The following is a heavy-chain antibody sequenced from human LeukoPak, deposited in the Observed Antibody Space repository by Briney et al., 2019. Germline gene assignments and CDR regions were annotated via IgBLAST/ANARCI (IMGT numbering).Heavy chain of an antibody. CDR3: ATDRHGSWIQAR. D-gene: IGHD5-18*01. Sequence: GGSLRLSCAASGFTFSSYAMSWVRQAPGKGLEWVSAISGSGGSTYYADSVKGRFTISRDNSKNTLYLQMNSLRAEDTAVYYCATDRHGSWIQARWGQGTLVTVSS. V-gene: IGHV3-23*01. J-gene: IGHJ4*02. CDR2: ISGSGGST. CDR1: GFTFSSYA.